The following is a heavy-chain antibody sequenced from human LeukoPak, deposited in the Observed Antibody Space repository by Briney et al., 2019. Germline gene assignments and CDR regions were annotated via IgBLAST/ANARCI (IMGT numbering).Heavy chain of an antibody. CDR3: AGLGATL. V-gene: IGHV3-72*01. D-gene: IGHD1-26*01. J-gene: IGHJ4*02. Sequence: GGSLRLSCAASGFTFSDHYMDWVRQAPGKGLEWVGHIRNKANTYTTFYAASVKGRFTISRDDSKNSLYLQMNSLKTEDTAVYYCAGLGATLWGQGTLVTVSS. CDR2: IRNKANTYTT. CDR1: GFTFSDHY.